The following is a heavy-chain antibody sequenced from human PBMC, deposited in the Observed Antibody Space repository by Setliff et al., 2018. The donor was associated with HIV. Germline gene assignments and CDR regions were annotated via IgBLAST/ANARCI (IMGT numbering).Heavy chain of an antibody. V-gene: IGHV4-39*01. Sequence: SETLSLTCTVSGGSISRGAYYWGWVRQPPGKGLQWIGSIFYSGTTYYDPSLKSRVTISVDTSKNQVFLKLTSVTAADTAVYYCARVYGVMWGYGLYYFDHWGQGTLVTVSS. J-gene: IGHJ4*02. D-gene: IGHD2-8*01. CDR3: ARVYGVMWGYGLYYFDH. CDR2: IFYSGTT. CDR1: GGSISRGAYY.